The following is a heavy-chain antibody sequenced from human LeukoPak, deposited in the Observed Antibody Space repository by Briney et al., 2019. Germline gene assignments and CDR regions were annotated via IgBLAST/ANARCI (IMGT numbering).Heavy chain of an antibody. CDR1: GGTFSSYA. CDR2: IIPIFGTA. J-gene: IGHJ6*04. V-gene: IGHV1-69*05. Sequence: ASVKVSCKASGGTFSSYAISWVRQAPGQGLEWMGGIIPIFGTANYAQKFQGRVTITTDESTSTAYMELSSPRSEDTAVYYCASGACSSTSCYLPHWGKGTTVTVSS. CDR3: ASGACSSTSCYLPH. D-gene: IGHD2-2*01.